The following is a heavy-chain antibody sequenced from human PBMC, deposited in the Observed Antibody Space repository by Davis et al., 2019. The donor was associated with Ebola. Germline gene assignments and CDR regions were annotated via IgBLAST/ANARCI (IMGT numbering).Heavy chain of an antibody. V-gene: IGHV3-21*01. CDR3: ARLWAYYYGSGSYYRSYYFDY. CDR1: GFTFSSYS. D-gene: IGHD3-10*01. J-gene: IGHJ4*02. Sequence: GGSLRLSCAASGFTFSSYSMNWVRQAPGKGLEWVSSISSSSSYIYYADSVKGRFTISRDNAKNSLYLQMNSLRAEDTAVYYCARLWAYYYGSGSYYRSYYFDYWGQGTLVTVSS. CDR2: ISSSSSYI.